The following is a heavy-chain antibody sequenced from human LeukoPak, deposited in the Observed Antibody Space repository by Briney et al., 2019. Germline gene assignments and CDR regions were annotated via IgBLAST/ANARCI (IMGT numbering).Heavy chain of an antibody. J-gene: IGHJ4*02. CDR3: ARYSSGWYMPVYYFDY. Sequence: SETLSLTCSVSGASIGSFYWSWIRQPAGKGLEWIGRLYKGGDTNYSPSLRSRVAVSADTAKNQFSLKLSSVTAADTAVYYCARYSSGWYMPVYYFDYWGQGTLVTVSS. V-gene: IGHV4-4*07. D-gene: IGHD6-19*01. CDR1: GASIGSFY. CDR2: LYKGGDT.